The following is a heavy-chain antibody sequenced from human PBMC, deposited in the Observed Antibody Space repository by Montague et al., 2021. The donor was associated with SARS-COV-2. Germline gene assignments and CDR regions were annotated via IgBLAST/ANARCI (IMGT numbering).Heavy chain of an antibody. CDR2: IYTGGSI. CDR1: GFHVNSNY. J-gene: IGHJ6*02. D-gene: IGHD3-3*01. V-gene: IGHV3-53*05. Sequence: FRRLSFSASGFHVNSNYMNWVRQAPGKGLEWVAVIYTGGSIYYAGSVQGRFTISRDNSRNTLSLQMDSLRGDDTAVYYCVREREWSSGLDVWGQGTTVTVSS. CDR3: VREREWSSGLDV.